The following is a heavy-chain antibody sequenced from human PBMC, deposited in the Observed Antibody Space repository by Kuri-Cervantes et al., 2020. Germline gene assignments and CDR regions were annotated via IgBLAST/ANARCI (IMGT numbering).Heavy chain of an antibody. J-gene: IGHJ3*02. V-gene: IGHV3-43*01. CDR2: ISWDGGST. Sequence: GESLKISCAASGFTFDDYTMHWVRQAPGKGLEWVSLISWDGGSTYYAGSVKGRFTISRDNSKNSLYLQMNSLRTEDTALYYCAKVDTPSGFRDSGAFDIWGQGTMVTVSS. CDR1: GFTFDDYT. CDR3: AKVDTPSGFRDSGAFDI. D-gene: IGHD5-18*01.